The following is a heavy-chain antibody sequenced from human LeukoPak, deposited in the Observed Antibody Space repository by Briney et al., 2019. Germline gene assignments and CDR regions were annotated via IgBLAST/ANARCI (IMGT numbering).Heavy chain of an antibody. CDR2: INHSGST. D-gene: IGHD1-1*01. Sequence: SETLSLTCAVYGGSFSGYYWSWIRQPPGKGLEWMGEINHSGSTNYNPSLKSRVTISVDTSKNQFSLKLSSVTAADTAVYYCARENGGYWGQGTLVTVSS. J-gene: IGHJ4*02. V-gene: IGHV4-34*01. CDR1: GGSFSGYY. CDR3: ARENGGY.